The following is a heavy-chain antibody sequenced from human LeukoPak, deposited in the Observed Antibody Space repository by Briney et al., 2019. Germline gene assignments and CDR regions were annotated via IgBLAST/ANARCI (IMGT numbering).Heavy chain of an antibody. J-gene: IGHJ4*02. D-gene: IGHD5-18*01. Sequence: GESLKISCKGSGYSFTSYWIGWVRQMPGKGLEWMGIIYPGDSDTRYSPSFQGQVTISADKSISTAYLQWSSLKASDTAMYYCARPPRSGQLWPYFDYWGQGTLVTVSS. CDR3: ARPPRSGQLWPYFDY. CDR1: GYSFTSYW. V-gene: IGHV5-51*01. CDR2: IYPGDSDT.